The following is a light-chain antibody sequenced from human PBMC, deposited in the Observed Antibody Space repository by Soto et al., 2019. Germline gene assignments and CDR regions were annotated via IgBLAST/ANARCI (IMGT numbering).Light chain of an antibody. CDR2: GAS. Sequence: EMVLTQSPDTLSLSPGEGATLSCRASQSVPGNYLARLKQRPGQAPRLLIYGASSRVTGIPDRFSGSGSVTGFILTIISLEPEDFAVYYCHPYTSPPWSLGQGTRV. CDR3: HPYTSPPWS. CDR1: QSVPGNY. J-gene: IGKJ1*01. V-gene: IGKV3-20*01.